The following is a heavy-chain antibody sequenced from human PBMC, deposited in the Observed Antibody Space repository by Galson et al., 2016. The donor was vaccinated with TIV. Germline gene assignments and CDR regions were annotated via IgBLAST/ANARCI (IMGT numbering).Heavy chain of an antibody. D-gene: IGHD3-16*01. CDR2: IDPTYGGT. Sequence: SCKASGNIFTRDYVHWVRQAPGQGLEWMGVIDPTYGGTTFAQKFQALVTMTRDTSTSTVYMEVSGLKSDDTAVYYCIRDGGRLRDFWGQGTLVTVSS. CDR3: IRDGGRLRDF. J-gene: IGHJ4*02. CDR1: GNIFTRDY. V-gene: IGHV1-46*03.